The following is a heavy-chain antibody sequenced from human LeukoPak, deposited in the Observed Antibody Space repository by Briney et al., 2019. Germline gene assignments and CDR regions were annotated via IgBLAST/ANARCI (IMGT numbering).Heavy chain of an antibody. D-gene: IGHD1-26*01. J-gene: IGHJ4*02. CDR1: GFTFSNAW. CDR3: AREMSGSHDFFDY. CDR2: IKSKTDGGTT. Sequence: GGSLRLSCAASGFTFSNAWMSWVRQAPGKGLEWVGRIKSKTDGGTTDYAAPVKGRFTISRDDSKNTLYLQMNSLRAEDTAVYYCAREMSGSHDFFDYWGQGTLVTVSS. V-gene: IGHV3-15*01.